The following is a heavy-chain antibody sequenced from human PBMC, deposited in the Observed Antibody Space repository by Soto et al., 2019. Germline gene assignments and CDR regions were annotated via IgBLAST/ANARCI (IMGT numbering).Heavy chain of an antibody. D-gene: IGHD3-22*01. V-gene: IGHV1-8*01. Sequence: GLVKVSCKASGYTFASYDMKWVRQATGEGREWMGWMNPNSGNTGYAQKSQGRVTMTRNTSISTAYMELSSLRSEDTAVYYCARGTRRITMIVVSDYSFDYWGQGTLVTVS. J-gene: IGHJ4*02. CDR1: GYTFASYD. CDR2: MNPNSGNT. CDR3: ARGTRRITMIVVSDYSFDY.